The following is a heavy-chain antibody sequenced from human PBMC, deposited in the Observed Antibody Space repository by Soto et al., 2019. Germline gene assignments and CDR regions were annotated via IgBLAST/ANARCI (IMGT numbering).Heavy chain of an antibody. CDR3: ASLGIAAAGTHDAFDI. CDR2: MNPNSGNT. J-gene: IGHJ3*02. V-gene: IGHV1-8*01. D-gene: IGHD6-13*01. Sequence: ASVKVSCKASGYTFTSYDINWVRQATGQGLEWMGWMNPNSGNTGYAQKFQGRVTMTRNTSISTAYMELSSLRSEDTAVYYCASLGIAAAGTHDAFDIWGQGTMVTVSS. CDR1: GYTFTSYD.